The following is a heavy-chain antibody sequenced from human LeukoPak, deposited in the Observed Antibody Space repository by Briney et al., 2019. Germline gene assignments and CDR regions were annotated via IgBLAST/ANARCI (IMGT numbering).Heavy chain of an antibody. V-gene: IGHV5-51*01. J-gene: IGHJ4*02. Sequence: LKISCKGSGYSFTSYWIGWVRQMPGKGLEWMGIIYPGDSDTRYSPSFQGQVTISADKSISTAYLQWSSLKASDTAMYYCARRYCSGGNCYSNFDYWGQGTLVTVSS. D-gene: IGHD2-15*01. CDR3: ARRYCSGGNCYSNFDY. CDR2: IYPGDSDT. CDR1: GYSFTSYW.